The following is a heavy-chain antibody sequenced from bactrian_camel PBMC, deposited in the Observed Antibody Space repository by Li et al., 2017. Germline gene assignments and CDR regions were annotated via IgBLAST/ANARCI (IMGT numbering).Heavy chain of an antibody. CDR1: GFSFSSYS. V-gene: IGHV3S31*01. J-gene: IGHJ4*01. CDR2: ISGGGTST. Sequence: DVQLVESGGGLVQPGGSLRLSCATSGFSFSSYSMSWVRQAPGKGLEWVSSISGGGTSTYYADSVKGRFTISRDNAKNTLYLQLNSLKTEDTAMYYCAQGGYTWFDNWGQGTQVTVS. CDR3: AQGGYTWFDN. D-gene: IGHD3*01.